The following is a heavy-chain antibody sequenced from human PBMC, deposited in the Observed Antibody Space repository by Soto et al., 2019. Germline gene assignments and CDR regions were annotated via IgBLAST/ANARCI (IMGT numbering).Heavy chain of an antibody. V-gene: IGHV1-2*02. CDR1: GYTFTGYY. Sequence: ASVKVSCKASGYTFTGYYMHWVRQAPGQGLEWMGWINPNSGGTNYAQKFQGRVTMTRDASISTAYMELSRLRSDDTAVYYCARPASSRWFGELRYYYYGMDVWGQGTTVTVSS. CDR3: ARPASSRWFGELRYYYYGMDV. CDR2: INPNSGGT. J-gene: IGHJ6*02. D-gene: IGHD3-10*01.